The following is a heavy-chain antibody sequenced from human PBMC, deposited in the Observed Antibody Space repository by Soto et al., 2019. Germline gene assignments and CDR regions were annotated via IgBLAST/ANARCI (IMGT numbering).Heavy chain of an antibody. Sequence: QVQLQESGPGLVKPSETLSLTCTVSGGSIDGRNCAWIRQPPGKGLELLGYVYYAGGSSYNPSVNSRLTLSMDKSKSQFSLQLRSVTAADTAVYYCVRQGIGNLHGLVDVWGRGTTVTVSS. V-gene: IGHV4-59*08. D-gene: IGHD3-10*01. CDR3: VRQGIGNLHGLVDV. CDR2: VYYAGGS. CDR1: GGSIDGRN. J-gene: IGHJ6*02.